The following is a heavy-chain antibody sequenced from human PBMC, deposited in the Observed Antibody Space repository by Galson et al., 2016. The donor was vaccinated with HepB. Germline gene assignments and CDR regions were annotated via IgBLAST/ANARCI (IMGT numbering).Heavy chain of an antibody. J-gene: IGHJ5*02. CDR2: IRSKSDGGTT. V-gene: IGHV3-15*05. CDR3: ARAVGYRSDWYGWLDP. CDR1: GLTFSDAW. D-gene: IGHD6-13*01. Sequence: SLRLSCAVSGLTFSDAWLNWVRQAPGKGLEWVGRIRSKSDGGTTEYAAPVKGRFTISRDNSKNTLYLQMNSLRAEDAAVYYCARAVGYRSDWYGWLDPWGQGTLVTVSS.